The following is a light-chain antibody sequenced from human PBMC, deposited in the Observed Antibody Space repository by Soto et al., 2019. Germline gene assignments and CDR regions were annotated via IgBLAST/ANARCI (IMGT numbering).Light chain of an antibody. CDR1: DVGDKY. J-gene: IGLJ2*01. CDR2: QDN. V-gene: IGLV3-1*01. Sequence: SYELTQPPSVSVSPGQAASITCSGDDVGDKYVCWYQQKPGQSPVLVIYQDNKRPSGIPERFSGSNSGNTATLTINGTQAMDEADYFCQAWDTRNVVFGGGTQLTVL. CDR3: QAWDTRNVV.